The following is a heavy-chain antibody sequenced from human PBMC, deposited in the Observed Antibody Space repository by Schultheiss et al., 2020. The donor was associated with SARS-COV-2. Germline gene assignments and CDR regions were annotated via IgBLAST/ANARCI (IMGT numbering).Heavy chain of an antibody. J-gene: IGHJ4*02. CDR1: GGSFSGYY. CDR2: ISYNGRT. CDR3: ARDPGDGYNPGYFDH. D-gene: IGHD5-24*01. V-gene: IGHV4-59*01. Sequence: SETLSLTCAVYGGSFSGYYWSWIRQPPGKGLEWIGYISYNGRTKYNPSLESRVTISEDTSKRQFSLNLKTVTAADTAVYYCARDPGDGYNPGYFDHWGQGTLVTVSS.